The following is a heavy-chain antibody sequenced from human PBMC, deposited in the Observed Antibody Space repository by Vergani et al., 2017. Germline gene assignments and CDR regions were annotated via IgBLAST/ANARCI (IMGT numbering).Heavy chain of an antibody. CDR2: INHSGST. Sequence: QVQLQQWGAGLLKPSETLSLTCAVYGGSFSGYYWSWIRQPPGKGLEWIGEINHSGSTNYNPSLKSRVTLSVDTSKNQFSLKLSSVTAADTAVYYCARFCTNGVCYRNYYYMDVWGKGTTVTVSS. D-gene: IGHD2-8*01. CDR1: GGSFSGYY. V-gene: IGHV4-34*01. J-gene: IGHJ6*03. CDR3: ARFCTNGVCYRNYYYMDV.